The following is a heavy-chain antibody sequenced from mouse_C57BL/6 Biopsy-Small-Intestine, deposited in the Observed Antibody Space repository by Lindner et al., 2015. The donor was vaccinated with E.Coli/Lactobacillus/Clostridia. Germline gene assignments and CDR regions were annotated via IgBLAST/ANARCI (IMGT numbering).Heavy chain of an antibody. Sequence: VQLQESGAELMKPGASVKLSCKATGYTFTGYWIEWVKQRPGHGLEWIGEILPGRGSTNYNEKFKGKATFTADTSSNTAYMQLSSLTTEDSAIYYCARCADYYGSSSPWFAHWGQGTLVTVSA. V-gene: IGHV1-9*01. D-gene: IGHD1-1*01. CDR3: ARCADYYGSSSPWFAH. J-gene: IGHJ3*01. CDR1: GYTFTGYW. CDR2: ILPGRGST.